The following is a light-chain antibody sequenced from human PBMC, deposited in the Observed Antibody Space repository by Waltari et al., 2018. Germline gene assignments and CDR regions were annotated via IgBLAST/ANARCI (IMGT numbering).Light chain of an antibody. CDR1: SANIGTNY. CDR2: RSD. V-gene: IGLV1-47*01. CDR3: AAWDDSLSGWV. Sequence: QSVLTQPPSASGTPGQRVTISCSGSSANIGTNYIYWYQQLPATAPKLLIYRSDPRPSGVPDRFSGSKSGTSASLAISGLRSEDEADYYCAAWDDSLSGWVFGGGTKLTVL. J-gene: IGLJ3*02.